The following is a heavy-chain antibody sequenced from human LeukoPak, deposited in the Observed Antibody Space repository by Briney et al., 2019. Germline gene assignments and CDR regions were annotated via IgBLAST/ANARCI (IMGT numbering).Heavy chain of an antibody. J-gene: IGHJ6*02. D-gene: IGHD3-3*01. CDR3: AHAFGSHFGAVPAV. Sequence: GGPLRLSCAASGFTFDDYAMHWVRQAPGKGLEWVSLISGDGGSTYYADSLKGRFTISRDNRKNSLYLQMNSLRSEDSALYYCAHAFGSHFGAVPAVWGQGTTVTVSS. CDR1: GFTFDDYA. CDR2: ISGDGGST. V-gene: IGHV3-43*02.